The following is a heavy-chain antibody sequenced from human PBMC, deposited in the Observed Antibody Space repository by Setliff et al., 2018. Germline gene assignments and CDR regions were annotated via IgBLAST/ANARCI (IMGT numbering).Heavy chain of an antibody. CDR3: ARQRGNSGFLDF. CDR2: VYYDGTT. Sequence: SSETLSLTCSVSDDSITSYYWSWIRQPPGKGLERLGYVYYDGTTNYNPSLKSRLTISVDTSNNQFSLRLTSVTAADAAVYYCARQRGNSGFLDFWGQGALVTVSS. D-gene: IGHD5-12*01. V-gene: IGHV4-59*13. J-gene: IGHJ4*02. CDR1: DDSITSYY.